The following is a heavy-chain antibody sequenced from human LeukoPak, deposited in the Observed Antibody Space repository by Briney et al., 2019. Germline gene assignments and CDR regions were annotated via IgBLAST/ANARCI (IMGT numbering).Heavy chain of an antibody. CDR3: ARALRGWFGELFTTGFDY. D-gene: IGHD3-10*01. CDR1: GYTFTSYG. V-gene: IGHV1-2*02. CDR2: INPNSGGT. Sequence: AASVKVSCKASGYTFTSYGISWVRQAPGQGLEWMGWINPNSGGTNYAQKFQGRVIMTRDTSISTAYMELSRLRSDDTAVYYCARALRGWFGELFTTGFDYWGQGTLVTVSS. J-gene: IGHJ4*02.